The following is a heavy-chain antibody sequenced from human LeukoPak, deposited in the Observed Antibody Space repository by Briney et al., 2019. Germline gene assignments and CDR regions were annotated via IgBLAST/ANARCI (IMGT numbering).Heavy chain of an antibody. CDR3: AAGPWELDF. CDR1: GVSLNTYY. Sequence: SETLSLTCTVSGVSLNTYYASWIRQAPGKGLEFIGFIYNGGNTNYNPSLKSRATISVDTSNNQFPLRLTSVTAADTAIYYCAAGPWELDFWGQGTLVTVSS. D-gene: IGHD1-26*01. V-gene: IGHV4-4*09. CDR2: IYNGGNT. J-gene: IGHJ4*02.